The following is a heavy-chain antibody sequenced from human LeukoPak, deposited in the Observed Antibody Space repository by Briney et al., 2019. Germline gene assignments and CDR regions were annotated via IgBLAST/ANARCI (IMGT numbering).Heavy chain of an antibody. J-gene: IGHJ5*02. CDR1: GYSISSGYY. V-gene: IGHV4-38-2*02. Sequence: PSETLSLTHTVSGYSISSGYYWGWIRQPPGKGLEWIGSIYHSGSTYYNPSLKSRVTISVDTSKNQFSLKLSSVTAADTAVYYCARGSLGITMIVVVIDWFDPWGQGTLVTASS. D-gene: IGHD3-22*01. CDR3: ARGSLGITMIVVVIDWFDP. CDR2: IYHSGST.